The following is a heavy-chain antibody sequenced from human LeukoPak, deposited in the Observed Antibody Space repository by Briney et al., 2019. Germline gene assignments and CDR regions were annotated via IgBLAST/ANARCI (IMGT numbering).Heavy chain of an antibody. CDR3: ARGWRLRHCFDY. CDR1: GYTLTGYY. V-gene: IGHV1-2*02. D-gene: IGHD5-12*01. CDR2: INPNSGGT. J-gene: IGHJ4*02. Sequence: GASVKVSCKASGYTLTGYYMHWVRQAPRQGLEWMGWINPNSGGTNYAQKFQGRVTMPRDTSISTAYMELSRMRCDGTAVYYCARGWRLRHCFDYWGRGTLVSVSS.